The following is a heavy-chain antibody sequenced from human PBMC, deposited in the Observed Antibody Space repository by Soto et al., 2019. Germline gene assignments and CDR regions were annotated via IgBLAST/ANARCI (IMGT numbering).Heavy chain of an antibody. V-gene: IGHV3-30*03. Sequence: QVQLVESGGGVVQPGRSLRLSCAASGFTFSSYGMHWVRQAPGKGLEWVAVISYDGSNKYYADSVKGRFTISRDNSKNMLYLQMNSLRAEDTAVYYCASNRAVAGTGWFDPWGQGTLVTVSS. J-gene: IGHJ5*02. CDR3: ASNRAVAGTGWFDP. CDR1: GFTFSSYG. D-gene: IGHD6-19*01. CDR2: ISYDGSNK.